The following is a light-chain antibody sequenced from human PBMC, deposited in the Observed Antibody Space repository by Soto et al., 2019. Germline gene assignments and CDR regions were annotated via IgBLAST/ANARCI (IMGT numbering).Light chain of an antibody. CDR2: DVS. CDR1: QSINSW. V-gene: IGKV1-5*01. CDR3: QQYSSFTWM. Sequence: DIQMTQSPSTLSASVGDRVTITCRASQSINSWLAWYQQKPGKAPKLLIYDVSTLESGVPSRFGGSGSGTEFTLTISRLQPEDFATYYCQQYSSFTWMFGQGTKVEIK. J-gene: IGKJ1*01.